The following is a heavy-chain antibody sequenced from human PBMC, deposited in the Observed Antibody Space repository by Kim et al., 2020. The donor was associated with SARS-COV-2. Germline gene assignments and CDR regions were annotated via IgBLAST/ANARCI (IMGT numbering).Heavy chain of an antibody. D-gene: IGHD4-17*01. CDR1: GFTVSSYW. Sequence: GSLRLSCAASGFTVSSYWMHWVRHAPGKGLIWVSRISDDGTSTFYADSVKGRFTISRDSATNTLFLQMNSLRVEDTGVYFCARGKGPYGWFDPWGQGTLVTVSS. J-gene: IGHJ5*02. CDR3: ARGKGPYGWFDP. V-gene: IGHV3-74*01. CDR2: ISDDGTST.